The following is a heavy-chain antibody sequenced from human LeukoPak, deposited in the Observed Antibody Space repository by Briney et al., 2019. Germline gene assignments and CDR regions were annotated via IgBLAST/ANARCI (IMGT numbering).Heavy chain of an antibody. Sequence: GGSLRLSCAASGFTFDDYTMHWVRQAPGKGLEWVSLISWDGGSTYYADSVKGRFTISRDNSKNSLYLQMNSLRTEDTALYYCAKDQRGDLDYWGQGTLVTVSS. D-gene: IGHD3-16*01. J-gene: IGHJ4*02. CDR3: AKDQRGDLDY. V-gene: IGHV3-43*01. CDR2: ISWDGGST. CDR1: GFTFDDYT.